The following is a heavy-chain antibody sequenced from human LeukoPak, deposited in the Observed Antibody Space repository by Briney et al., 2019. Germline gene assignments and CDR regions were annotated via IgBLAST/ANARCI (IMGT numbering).Heavy chain of an antibody. CDR2: ISDYNGNI. D-gene: IGHD3-22*01. Sequence: ASVNVSCKASGYTFTSYGTSWVRQAPGQGLEWMGWISDYNGNINYAQKLQGRVTMTPDTSTSTGYMELRSLRCDDTAVYYCTRVVGGYYDSSGYYFGYWGQGTLVTVSS. J-gene: IGHJ4*02. CDR3: TRVVGGYYDSSGYYFGY. V-gene: IGHV1-18*01. CDR1: GYTFTSYG.